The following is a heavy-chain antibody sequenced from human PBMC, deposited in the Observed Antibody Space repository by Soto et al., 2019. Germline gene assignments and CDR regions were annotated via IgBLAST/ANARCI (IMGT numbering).Heavy chain of an antibody. J-gene: IGHJ3*02. CDR1: GGTFSSYA. CDR3: ASGAGEPNLYAFDI. Sequence: SVKVSCKASGGTFSSYAISWVRQAPGQGLEWMGGIIPIFGTANYAQKFQGRVTITADESTSTAYMELSSLRSEDTAVYYCASGAGEPNLYAFDIWGQGTMVTVSS. CDR2: IIPIFGTA. V-gene: IGHV1-69*13. D-gene: IGHD6-13*01.